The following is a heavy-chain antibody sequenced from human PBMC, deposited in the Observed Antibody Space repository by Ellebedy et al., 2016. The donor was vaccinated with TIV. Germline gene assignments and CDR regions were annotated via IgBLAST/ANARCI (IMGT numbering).Heavy chain of an antibody. CDR3: ARGSLSTVTTSY. CDR1: AGTFSSYA. D-gene: IGHD4-17*01. J-gene: IGHJ4*02. Sequence: SVKVSXXASAGTFSSYAISWVRQAPGQGLEWMGGIIPIFGTANYAQKFQGRVTITADESTSTAYMELSSLRSEDTAVYYCARGSLSTVTTSYWGQGTLVTVSS. CDR2: IIPIFGTA. V-gene: IGHV1-69*13.